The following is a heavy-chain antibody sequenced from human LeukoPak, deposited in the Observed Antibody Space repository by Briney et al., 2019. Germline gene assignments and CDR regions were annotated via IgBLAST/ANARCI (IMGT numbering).Heavy chain of an antibody. V-gene: IGHV1-18*01. CDR3: ARAPTIFGVVARFDP. D-gene: IGHD3-3*01. J-gene: IGHJ5*02. CDR2: ISAYNGNT. CDR1: GYTFTSYG. Sequence: ASVKVSCKASGYTFTSYGISWVRQAPGQGLEWVGWISAYNGNTNYAQKLQGRVTMTTDTSTSTAYMELRSLRSDDTAVYYCARAPTIFGVVARFDPWGQGTLVTVSS.